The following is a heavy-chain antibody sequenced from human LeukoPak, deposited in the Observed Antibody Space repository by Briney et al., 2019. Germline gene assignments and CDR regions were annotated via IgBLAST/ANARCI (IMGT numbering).Heavy chain of an antibody. Sequence: GGSLRLSCAASGFTLSGFWMSWLRQAPGKGLEWVATIKHDGSEKYHVDSVKGRFTISRENAKNSLYLQMNSLKVEDTAVYYCARGGGYGRFDSWGQGALVTVSS. J-gene: IGHJ5*01. CDR3: ARGGGYGRFDS. D-gene: IGHD6-25*01. CDR1: GFTLSGFW. V-gene: IGHV3-7*01. CDR2: IKHDGSEK.